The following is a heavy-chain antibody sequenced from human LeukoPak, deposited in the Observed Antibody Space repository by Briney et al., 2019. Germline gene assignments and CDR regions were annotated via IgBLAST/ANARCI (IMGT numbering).Heavy chain of an antibody. V-gene: IGHV4-61*09. J-gene: IGHJ4*02. D-gene: IGHD3-10*01. CDR2: VHTSGST. CDR1: GGSISSSSYY. CDR3: AKEGMIRGVIDY. Sequence: PSETLSLTCTVSGGSISSSSYYWTWIRQPAGKGLEWIGHVHTSGSTNYNPSLKSRVTMSIDTSTNQFSLKLNSVTAADTAVYYCAKEGMIRGVIDYWGQGALVTVSS.